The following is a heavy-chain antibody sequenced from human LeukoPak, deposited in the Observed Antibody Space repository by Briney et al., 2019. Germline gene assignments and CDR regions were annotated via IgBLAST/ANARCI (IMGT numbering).Heavy chain of an antibody. D-gene: IGHD5-12*01. J-gene: IGHJ4*02. CDR3: AREFLSGYYYFDY. CDR1: GFTFSDYY. V-gene: IGHV3-11*06. Sequence: GGSLRLSCAASGFTFSDYYMSWIRRAPGKGLEWVSYISTSGRYTNYTDSVKGRFTISRDNSKNTLYLQMNSLRAEDTAVYHCAREFLSGYYYFDYWGQGTLVTVSS. CDR2: ISTSGRYT.